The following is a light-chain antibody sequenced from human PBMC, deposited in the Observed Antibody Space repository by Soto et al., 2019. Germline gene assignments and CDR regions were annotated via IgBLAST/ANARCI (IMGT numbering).Light chain of an antibody. V-gene: IGKV3-20*01. CDR3: HHFGSLPET. Sequence: EVVLTQSPGTLSLSPGERVTLSCRASQSVASSYLAWYQQKPGRAPRLLFYSASSRATGIPDRFSGSGSGTDFTLTISRLGPEDFAVYYCHHFGSLPETFGQGTKVEIK. J-gene: IGKJ1*01. CDR1: QSVASSY. CDR2: SAS.